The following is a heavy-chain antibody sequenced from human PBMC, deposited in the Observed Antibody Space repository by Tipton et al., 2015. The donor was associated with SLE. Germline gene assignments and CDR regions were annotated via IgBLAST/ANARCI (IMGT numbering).Heavy chain of an antibody. Sequence: TLSLTCTVSGYSISSGYYWGWIRQPPGKGLEWIGEINHSGSTNYNPSLKSRVTISVDTSKNQFSLKLSSVTAADTAVYYCAREWQQLWYFDLWGRGTLVTVSS. J-gene: IGHJ2*01. CDR1: GYSISSGYY. D-gene: IGHD6-13*01. CDR2: INHSGST. V-gene: IGHV4-38-2*02. CDR3: AREWQQLWYFDL.